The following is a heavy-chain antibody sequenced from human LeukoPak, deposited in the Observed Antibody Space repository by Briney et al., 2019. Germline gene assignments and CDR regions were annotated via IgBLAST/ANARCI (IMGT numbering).Heavy chain of an antibody. V-gene: IGHV1-46*01. CDR1: GYTFTSYY. J-gene: IGHJ4*02. Sequence: ASVKVSCKASGYTFTSYYMHWVRQAPGQGLEWMGIINPSGGSTSYAQKFQGRVTMTRDTSTSTVYMELSSLRSEDTAVYYCAREGGYSYGYERYFDYWGQGTLVTVSS. CDR2: INPSGGST. CDR3: AREGGYSYGYERYFDY. D-gene: IGHD5-18*01.